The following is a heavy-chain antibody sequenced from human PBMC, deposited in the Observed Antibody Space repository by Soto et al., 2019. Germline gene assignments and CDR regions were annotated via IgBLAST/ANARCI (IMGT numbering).Heavy chain of an antibody. CDR2: ISWDGGST. J-gene: IGHJ6*02. D-gene: IGHD2-8*01. V-gene: IGHV3-43*01. Sequence: PGGSLRLSCAASGFTFSSYAMSWVRQAPGKGLEWVSLISWDGGSTYYADSVKGRFTISRDNSKNSLYLQMNSLRTEDTALYYCAKASTPTIGYCTNGVCPDYYYGMDVWGQGTTVTVSS. CDR3: AKASTPTIGYCTNGVCPDYYYGMDV. CDR1: GFTFSSYA.